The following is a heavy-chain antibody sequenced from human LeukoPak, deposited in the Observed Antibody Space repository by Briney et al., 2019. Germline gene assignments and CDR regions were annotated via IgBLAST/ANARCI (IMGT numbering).Heavy chain of an antibody. V-gene: IGHV1-18*04. CDR2: ISAYNGNT. CDR1: GYTFTGYY. J-gene: IGHJ6*02. CDR3: ARNDFYGMDV. D-gene: IGHD3-16*01. Sequence: ASVKVSCKASGYTFTGYYMHWVRQAPGQGLEWMGWISAYNGNTNYAQKLQGRVTMTTDTSTSTAYMELRSLRSDDTAVYYCARNDFYGMDVWGQGTTVTVSS.